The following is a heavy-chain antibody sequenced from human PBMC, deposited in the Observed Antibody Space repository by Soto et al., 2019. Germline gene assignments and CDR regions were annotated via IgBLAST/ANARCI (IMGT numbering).Heavy chain of an antibody. D-gene: IGHD3-22*01. CDR3: ASRDLAWLLLLRDAFDI. CDR2: IYYSGST. CDR1: GGSISSSSYY. Sequence: QLQLQESGPGLVKPSETLSLTCTVSGGSISSSSYYWGWIRQPPGKGLEWIGSIYYSGSTYYNPSLKSRVTISVDTSKNQFSLKLSSVTAADTAVYYCASRDLAWLLLLRDAFDIWGQGTMVTVSS. J-gene: IGHJ3*02. V-gene: IGHV4-39*01.